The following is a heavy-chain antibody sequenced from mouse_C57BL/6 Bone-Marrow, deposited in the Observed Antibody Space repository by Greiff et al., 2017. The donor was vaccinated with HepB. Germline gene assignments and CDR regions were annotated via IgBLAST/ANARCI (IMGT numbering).Heavy chain of an antibody. J-gene: IGHJ3*01. CDR1: GYTFTDYY. CDR2: INPYNGGT. V-gene: IGHV1-19*01. D-gene: IGHD1-1*01. Sequence: VQLQQSGPVLVKPGASVKMSCKASGYTFTDYYMNWVKQSHGKSLEWIGVINPYNGGTSYNQKFKGKATLTVDKSSSTAYMELNSLTSEDSAVYYCAGRRYYGSSSWFAYWGQGTLVTVSA. CDR3: AGRRYYGSSSWFAY.